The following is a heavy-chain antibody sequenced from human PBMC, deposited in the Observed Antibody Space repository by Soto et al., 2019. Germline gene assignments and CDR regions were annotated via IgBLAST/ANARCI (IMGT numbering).Heavy chain of an antibody. Sequence: ASVKVSCKASGYTFTSYAMHWVRQAPGQRLEWMGWINAGNGNTKYSQKFQGRVTITRDTSASTAYMELSSLRSEDTAVYYCARDSGMVRVVPAAAKGRFDDWGQGTRVTVSS. CDR3: ARDSGMVRVVPAAAKGRFDD. CDR2: INAGNGNT. D-gene: IGHD2-2*01. J-gene: IGHJ4*02. V-gene: IGHV1-3*01. CDR1: GYTFTSYA.